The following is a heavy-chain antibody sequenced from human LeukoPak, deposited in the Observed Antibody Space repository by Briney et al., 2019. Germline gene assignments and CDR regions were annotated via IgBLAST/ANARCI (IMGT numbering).Heavy chain of an antibody. Sequence: SQTLSLTCTVSGGSISSGGYYWSWIRQHPGKGLEWIGYIYYSGSTYYNPSLKSRVTISADTSKNQFSLKLSSVTAADTAVYYCARGEYYYDSSGYWSWFDPWGQGTLVTVSS. CDR3: ARGEYYYDSSGYWSWFDP. V-gene: IGHV4-31*03. CDR2: IYYSGST. D-gene: IGHD3-22*01. J-gene: IGHJ5*02. CDR1: GGSISSGGYY.